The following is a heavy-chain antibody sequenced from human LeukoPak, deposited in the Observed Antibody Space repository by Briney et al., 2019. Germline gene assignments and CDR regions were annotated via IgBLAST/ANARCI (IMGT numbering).Heavy chain of an antibody. CDR1: GFTFSSYA. CDR2: ISYDGSNK. V-gene: IGHV3-30*04. Sequence: GGSLRLSCEASGFTFSSYAMHWVRQAPGQGLEWVAVISYDGSNKYYADSVKGRFTMSRDNAENTLYLEMSSLRAEDTAVYYCVRGADTGYSSDSWGKGTLVTVSS. J-gene: IGHJ4*02. CDR3: VRGADTGYSSDS. D-gene: IGHD3-9*01.